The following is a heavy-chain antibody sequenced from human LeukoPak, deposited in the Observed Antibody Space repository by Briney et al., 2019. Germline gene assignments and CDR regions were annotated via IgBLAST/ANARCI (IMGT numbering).Heavy chain of an antibody. CDR2: ISSSGSTI. CDR1: GFTFSSYE. D-gene: IGHD3-16*01. Sequence: GGSLRLSCAASGFTFSSYEMNWVRQAPGKGLEWVSYISSSGSTIYYADSVKGRFTIDRVNSKNTVYLQMNSLRPDDTGIYSCARQESRNYQYEGLDYWGQGNLVTVSS. CDR3: ARQESRNYQYEGLDY. J-gene: IGHJ4*02. V-gene: IGHV3-48*03.